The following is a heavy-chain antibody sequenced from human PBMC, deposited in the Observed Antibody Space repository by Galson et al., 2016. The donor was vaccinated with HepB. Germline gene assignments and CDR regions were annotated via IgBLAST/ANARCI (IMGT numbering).Heavy chain of an antibody. D-gene: IGHD3-22*01. CDR1: GFTLDHYA. CDR3: AKDSGAYYYDSSGYRRNAFDM. CDR2: ISWNSGSI. V-gene: IGHV3-9*01. Sequence: SLRLSCAASGFTLDHYAMHWVRQAPGKGLEWVSGISWNSGSIGYADSVKGRFTISRDYAKNSLYLQMNSLRAGDTALYYCAKDSGAYYYDSSGYRRNAFDMWGQGTMVTVSS. J-gene: IGHJ3*02.